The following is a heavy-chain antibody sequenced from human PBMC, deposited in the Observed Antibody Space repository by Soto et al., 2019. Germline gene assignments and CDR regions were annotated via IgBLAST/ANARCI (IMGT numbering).Heavy chain of an antibody. CDR1: GGSMRDYY. CDR3: ARQLGLWQPLDY. D-gene: IGHD1-1*01. J-gene: IGHJ4*02. CDR2: IYYSGNT. V-gene: IGHV4-59*01. Sequence: PSETLSLTCSVSGGSMRDYYWSWIRQSPGKGPEWVGYIYYSGNTNYNPSLKSRVTISVDMPKSLFSLKLNSVTAADTAVYYCARQLGLWQPLDYWGRGTLVTVSS.